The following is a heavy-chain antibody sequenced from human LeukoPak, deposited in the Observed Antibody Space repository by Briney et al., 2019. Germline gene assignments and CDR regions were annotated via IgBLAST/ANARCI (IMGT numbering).Heavy chain of an antibody. V-gene: IGHV1-69*05. CDR2: IIPIFGTA. CDR3: ARPWKYYDFWSFDY. J-gene: IGHJ4*02. CDR1: GGTFSSYA. Sequence: ASVNVSCKASGGTFSSYAISWVRQAPGQGIDWMGGIIPIFGTANSTHKFQGRVTITTDESTSTAYMELSSLRSEDTAVYYCARPWKYYDFWSFDYWGQGTLVTVSS. D-gene: IGHD3-3*01.